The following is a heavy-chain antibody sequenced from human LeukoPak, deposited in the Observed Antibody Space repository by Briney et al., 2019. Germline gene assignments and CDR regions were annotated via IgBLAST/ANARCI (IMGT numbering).Heavy chain of an antibody. J-gene: IGHJ4*02. CDR1: GGSISSSSYY. Sequence: SETLSLTCTVSGGSISSSSYYWGWIRQPPGKGLEWIGSIYSSGSTYYNPSLRSRVTISVDTSKNQFSLKLSSVTAADTAVHYCARSGSGYLRYYFDYWGQGTLVTVSS. D-gene: IGHD5-12*01. CDR2: IYSSGST. CDR3: ARSGSGYLRYYFDY. V-gene: IGHV4-39*07.